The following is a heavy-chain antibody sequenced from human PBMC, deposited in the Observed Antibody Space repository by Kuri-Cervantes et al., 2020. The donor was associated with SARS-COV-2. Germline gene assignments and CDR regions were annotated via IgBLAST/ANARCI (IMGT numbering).Heavy chain of an antibody. Sequence: GGSLRLSCAASGFTFSDYYMSWIRQAPGKGLEWVANIKQDGSEKYYVDSVKGRFTISRDNAKNSLYLQMNSLRAEDTAVYYCARDGWGSSFDYWGQGTLVTVSS. CDR1: GFTFSDYY. CDR2: IKQDGSEK. J-gene: IGHJ4*02. V-gene: IGHV3-7*01. D-gene: IGHD7-27*01. CDR3: ARDGWGSSFDY.